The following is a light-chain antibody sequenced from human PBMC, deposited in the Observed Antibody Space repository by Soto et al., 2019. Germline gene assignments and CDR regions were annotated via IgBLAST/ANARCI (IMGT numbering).Light chain of an antibody. Sequence: EIVLTQSPGTLSLSPGERATLSCRASQSVGSAYLAGYQHKPGQAPRLLIYGASSRATGIPDRISGSGSGTDFTLTISRLEPEDFAVYYCQQYGSSRWTFGQGTKVE. V-gene: IGKV3-20*01. J-gene: IGKJ1*01. CDR3: QQYGSSRWT. CDR1: QSVGSAY. CDR2: GAS.